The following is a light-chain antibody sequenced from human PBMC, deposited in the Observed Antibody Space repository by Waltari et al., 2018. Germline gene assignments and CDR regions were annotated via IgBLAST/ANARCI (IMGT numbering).Light chain of an antibody. J-gene: IGLJ3*02. CDR2: INSDGSH. CDR3: QTWDTGILV. CDR1: SGHTSYA. Sequence: QLVLTQSPSASASLGASVKVTCTLSSGHTSYAIAWPQQQPEKGPRYLMKINSDGSHSKGDGIPDRFSGSSSGAERYLTISSLQSEDDADYYCQTWDTGILVFGGGTKLTVL. V-gene: IGLV4-69*01.